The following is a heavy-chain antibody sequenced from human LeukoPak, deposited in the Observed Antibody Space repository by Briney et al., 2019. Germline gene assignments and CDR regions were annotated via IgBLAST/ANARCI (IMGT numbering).Heavy chain of an antibody. CDR3: ARVPTYCSSTSCYARFDY. D-gene: IGHD2-2*01. V-gene: IGHV1-2*02. J-gene: IGHJ4*02. CDR1: GYTFTGYY. CDR2: INPNSGGT. Sequence: ASVKVSCKASGYTFTGYYMHWVRQAPGQGLEWMGWINPNSGGTNYAQKFQGRVTMTRDTSISTAYMELSRLRSDGTAVYYCARVPTYCSSTSCYARFDYWGQGTLVTVSS.